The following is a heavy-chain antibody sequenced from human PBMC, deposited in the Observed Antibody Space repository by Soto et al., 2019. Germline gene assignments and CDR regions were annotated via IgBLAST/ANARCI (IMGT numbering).Heavy chain of an antibody. CDR2: IYYSGST. D-gene: IGHD3-9*01. J-gene: IGHJ4*02. CDR1: GGSISSYY. CDR3: ARARLGLRYFDWLFDYFDY. V-gene: IGHV4-59*01. Sequence: PSETLSLTCTVSGGSISSYYWSWIRQPPEKGLEWIGYIYYSGSTNYNPSLKSRVTISVDTSKNQFSLKLSSVTAADTAVYYCARARLGLRYFDWLFDYFDYWGQGTLVTVSS.